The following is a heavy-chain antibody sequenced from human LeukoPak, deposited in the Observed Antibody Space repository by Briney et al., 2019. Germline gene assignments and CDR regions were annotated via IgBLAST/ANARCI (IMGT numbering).Heavy chain of an antibody. Sequence: GASVKVSCKASGYTFTSYYLHWVRQAPGQGLEWMGIINPSGYSTNYAQKFQGRVTMTRDTSTSTVYMELSSLRSEDTAVYYCARDFLLQSAAANAFDIWGQGTMVTVSS. CDR1: GYTFTSYY. D-gene: IGHD2-2*01. J-gene: IGHJ3*02. CDR2: INPSGYST. V-gene: IGHV1-46*03. CDR3: ARDFLLQSAAANAFDI.